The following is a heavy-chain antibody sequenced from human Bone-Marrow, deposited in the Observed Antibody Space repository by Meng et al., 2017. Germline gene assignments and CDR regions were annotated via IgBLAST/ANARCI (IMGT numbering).Heavy chain of an antibody. CDR2: IHSGGTT. CDR3: AREAHYNGSGYLGFAFDM. D-gene: IGHD3-22*01. CDR1: GLTVRSNS. Sequence: GESLKISCAASGLTVRSNSMNWVRQAPGKGLEWVSVIHSGGTTYDADSVEDRFTIFRDILKNTLYLQMNNVRPENMTVYYCAREAHYNGSGYLGFAFDMWGQGTMVTVSS. J-gene: IGHJ3*02. V-gene: IGHV3-66*02.